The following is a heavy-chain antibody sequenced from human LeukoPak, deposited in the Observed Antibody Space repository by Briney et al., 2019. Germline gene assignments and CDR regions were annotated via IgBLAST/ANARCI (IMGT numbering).Heavy chain of an antibody. CDR2: ISSSGSTI. J-gene: IGHJ6*03. V-gene: IGHV3-11*04. CDR1: GFTVSSNY. Sequence: GGSLRLSCAASGFTVSSNYMSWVRQAPGKGLEWVSYISSSGSTIYYADSVKGRFTISRDNAKNSLYLQMNSLRAEDTAVYYCARESSSGWAIVLYYYMDVWGKGTTVTISS. CDR3: ARESSSGWAIVLYYYMDV. D-gene: IGHD6-19*01.